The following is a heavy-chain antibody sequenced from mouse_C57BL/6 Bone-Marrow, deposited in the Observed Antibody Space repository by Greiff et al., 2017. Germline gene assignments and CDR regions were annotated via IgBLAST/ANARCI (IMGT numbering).Heavy chain of an antibody. CDR2: IYPGDGDT. CDR1: GYAFSSSW. Sequence: QVQLKQSGPELVKPGASVKISCKASGYAFSSSWMNWVKQRPGKGLEWIGRIYPGDGDTNYNGKFKGKATLTAVKSSSTAYMQLSSLTSEDSAVYSCAREEDRNWYFDVWGTGTTVTVSS. CDR3: AREEDRNWYFDV. V-gene: IGHV1-82*01. J-gene: IGHJ1*03.